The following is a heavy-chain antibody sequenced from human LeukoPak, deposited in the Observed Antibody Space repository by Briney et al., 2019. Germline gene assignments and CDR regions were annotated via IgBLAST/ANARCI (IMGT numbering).Heavy chain of an antibody. D-gene: IGHD3-10*01. Sequence: GGSLRLSCGASGFTFTTYAMTWVRQAPGKGLEWVSSISSTGGTTYYADSVKGRFTISRDNSKSTLYLQMNSLRAEDTAIYYCAKGDFYGSGRSYYYYMDVWGKGTTVTISS. V-gene: IGHV3-23*01. CDR2: ISSTGGTT. CDR3: AKGDFYGSGRSYYYYMDV. CDR1: GFTFTTYA. J-gene: IGHJ6*03.